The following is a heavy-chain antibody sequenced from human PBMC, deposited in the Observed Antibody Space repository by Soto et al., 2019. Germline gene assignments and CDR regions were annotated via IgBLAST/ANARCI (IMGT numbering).Heavy chain of an antibody. CDR1: GGTFSSYV. D-gene: IGHD6-13*01. V-gene: IGHV1-69*12. Sequence: QVQLVQSGAEVKKPGSSVKVSCKASGGTFSSYVISWLRQAPGQGLEWMGGIIPIFGTANYAQKFQGRVTITADESTSTAYMELSNLRSEDTAVYYCARGPSIAAAGSEWYFDLWGRGTLVTVSS. CDR3: ARGPSIAAAGSEWYFDL. J-gene: IGHJ2*01. CDR2: IIPIFGTA.